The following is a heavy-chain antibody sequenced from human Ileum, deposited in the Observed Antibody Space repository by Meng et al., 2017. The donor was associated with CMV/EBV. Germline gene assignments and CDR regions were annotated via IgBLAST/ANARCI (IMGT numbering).Heavy chain of an antibody. V-gene: IGHV4-34*01. Sequence: QLWGAGLLKPSETLSLPCDVYAASFSDFYWSWTRHLPGKGLEWIGEIHPSGSTHYNPSLESRVSISVHMSNNQFSLKVSSVTAADTAVYYCARGQDNHKGGVHWGQGTLVTVSS. CDR2: IHPSGST. CDR1: AASFSDFY. D-gene: IGHD1-14*01. J-gene: IGHJ4*02. CDR3: ARGQDNHKGGVH.